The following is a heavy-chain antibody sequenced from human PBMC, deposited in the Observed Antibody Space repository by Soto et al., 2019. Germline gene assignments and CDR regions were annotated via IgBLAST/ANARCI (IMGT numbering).Heavy chain of an antibody. Sequence: QVQLQQWGAGLLKPSETLSLTCAVYGGSLSGYQWTWIRQTPGKGLEWIGEINDSGNINYNPSLKSRVTIVIDTLRKQISLKMSSVTAADSAVYYCARGLILCFGELSRRGGYYYCMDVWGKGTTVTVSS. V-gene: IGHV4-34*01. CDR3: ARGLILCFGELSRRGGYYYCMDV. CDR2: INDSGNI. J-gene: IGHJ6*03. CDR1: GGSLSGYQ. D-gene: IGHD3-10*01.